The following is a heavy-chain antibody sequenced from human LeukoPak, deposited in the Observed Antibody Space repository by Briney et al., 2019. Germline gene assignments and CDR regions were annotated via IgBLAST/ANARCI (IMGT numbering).Heavy chain of an antibody. Sequence: PGGPVRLSCGASGITFSSYDMHGVRQATGKGLEWVSAIGTAGDTYYPGSVKGRFTISRENAKNSLYLQMNSLRAGDTAVYYCARAGDSGSYDYWGQGTLVTVSS. CDR1: GITFSSYD. CDR3: ARAGDSGSYDY. V-gene: IGHV3-13*01. CDR2: IGTAGDT. D-gene: IGHD1-26*01. J-gene: IGHJ4*02.